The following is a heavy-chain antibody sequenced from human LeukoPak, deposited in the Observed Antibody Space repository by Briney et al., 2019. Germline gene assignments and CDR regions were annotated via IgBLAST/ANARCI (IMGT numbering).Heavy chain of an antibody. V-gene: IGHV1-18*01. D-gene: IGHD5-12*01. Sequence: EASVKVSCKASGYTFTNYGITWVRQTPGHGLEWVGWISTYSGDTSFAQNFQDRVTLTTDTSTKTTYMELRSLRSDDTALYYCARDPNYRWLRPTAFDPWGQGTLVIVSS. J-gene: IGHJ5*02. CDR3: ARDPNYRWLRPTAFDP. CDR2: ISTYSGDT. CDR1: GYTFTNYG.